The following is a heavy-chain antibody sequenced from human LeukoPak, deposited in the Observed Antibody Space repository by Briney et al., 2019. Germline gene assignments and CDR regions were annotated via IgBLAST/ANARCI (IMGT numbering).Heavy chain of an antibody. V-gene: IGHV4-39*01. CDR3: ARLLKYFDSDS. J-gene: IGHJ4*02. CDR1: GGSISSSSYY. Sequence: SETLSLTCTVSGGSISSSSYYWGWTRQPPGKGLEWIGSIYYSGATYHNPSLKSRITISVDTSTNQFSLKLSSVTAADTAVYYCARLLKYFDSDSWGQGTLVTVSS. D-gene: IGHD3-9*01. CDR2: IYYSGAT.